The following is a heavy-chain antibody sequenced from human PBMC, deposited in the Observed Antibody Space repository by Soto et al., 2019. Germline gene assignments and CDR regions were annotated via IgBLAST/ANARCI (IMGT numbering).Heavy chain of an antibody. V-gene: IGHV4-4*07. J-gene: IGHJ6*02. D-gene: IGHD6-19*01. Sequence: SETLSLTCSVSGADINTYSWTWIRQPAGKGLEWIGRIYTSASINYNPSLKGRVTLSVDTSTNQVSLRLASVTAADTAIYYCARDREAGYNFYYGMDVWGQGTTVT. CDR3: ARDREAGYNFYYGMDV. CDR2: IYTSASI. CDR1: GADINTYS.